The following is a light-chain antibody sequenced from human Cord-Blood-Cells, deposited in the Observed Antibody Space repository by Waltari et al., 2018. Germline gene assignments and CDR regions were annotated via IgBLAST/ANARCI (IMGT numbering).Light chain of an antibody. J-gene: IGLJ2*01. CDR2: DVS. Sequence: QSALIQPASVSGSPGHSITISCTGTSRSVGGNNYVSWYQQHPGKAPKLMIYDVSKRPSGVSKRFSGSKSGNTASLTISGLQAENEADYYCSSYTSSSTRVFGGGTKLTVL. V-gene: IGLV2-14*01. CDR1: SRSVGGNNY. CDR3: SSYTSSSTRV.